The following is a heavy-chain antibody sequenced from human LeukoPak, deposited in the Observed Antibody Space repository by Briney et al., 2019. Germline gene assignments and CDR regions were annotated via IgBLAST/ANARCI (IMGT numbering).Heavy chain of an antibody. V-gene: IGHV4-39*01. D-gene: IGHD3-10*01. CDR2: IYYSGST. J-gene: IGHJ3*02. Sequence: SETLSLTCTVSGGSIGNNNYYWAWIRQPPGKGLEWIGTIYYSGSTYYNPSLKSRVTISVDTSKNQSSLKLSSVTAADTAVYYCARHVTISLDAFDIWGQGTMVTVSS. CDR3: ARHVTISLDAFDI. CDR1: GGSIGNNNYY.